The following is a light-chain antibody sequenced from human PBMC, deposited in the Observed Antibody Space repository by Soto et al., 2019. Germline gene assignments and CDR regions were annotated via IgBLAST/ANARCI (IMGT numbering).Light chain of an antibody. Sequence: EIVMTQSPATLSLSPGERATLSCRASQSISSNLAWYQQKPGQAPRLLIYDASTRATGLPARFSGSGSGTEFTLTISSLQSEDFAVYCCQQYNNWPKTFGHGTKVEIK. CDR3: QQYNNWPKT. CDR2: DAS. CDR1: QSISSN. J-gene: IGKJ1*01. V-gene: IGKV3-15*01.